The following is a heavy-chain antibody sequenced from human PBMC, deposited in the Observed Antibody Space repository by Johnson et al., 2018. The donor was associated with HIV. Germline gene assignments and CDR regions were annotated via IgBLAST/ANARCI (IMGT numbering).Heavy chain of an antibody. D-gene: IGHD3-10*01. V-gene: IGHV3-30*03. CDR1: GFTFSSHD. CDR3: ARVPPWALGVTGWLDAFGI. CDR2: ISYDGSNK. Sequence: VESGGGVVQPGRSLRVSCGASGFTFSSHDMHWVRQAPGKGLEWVAVISYDGSNKYYADSVKGRFTISRDNSKNMLYLQMNSLRAEDTAGYYCARVPPWALGVTGWLDAFGIWGQGTMVTVSS. J-gene: IGHJ3*02.